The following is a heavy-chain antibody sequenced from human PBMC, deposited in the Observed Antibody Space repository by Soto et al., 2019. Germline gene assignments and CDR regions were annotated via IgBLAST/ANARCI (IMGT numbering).Heavy chain of an antibody. Sequence: QVQLQESGPGLVKPSETLSLTCTVSGGSISSYYWSWIRQPPGKGLEWIGYIYYTGSTDYNPSLKRRGTILLDTYKNQFSLYLSSATAADTAVYYCARGHDGAGWFDPWGQGTLVTVSS. CDR3: ARGHDGAGWFDP. D-gene: IGHD3-16*01. CDR2: IYYTGST. CDR1: GGSISSYY. J-gene: IGHJ5*02. V-gene: IGHV4-59*01.